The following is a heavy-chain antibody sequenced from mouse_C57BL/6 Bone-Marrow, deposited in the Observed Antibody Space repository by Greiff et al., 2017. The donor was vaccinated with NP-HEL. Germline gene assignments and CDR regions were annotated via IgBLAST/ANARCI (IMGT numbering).Heavy chain of an antibody. D-gene: IGHD2-1*01. CDR3: ARRGIYYGNSFDY. Sequence: VKLQQPGAELVRPGTSVKLSCKASGYTFTSYWMHWVKQRPGQGLEWIGVIDPSDSYTNYNQKFKGKATLTVDTSSSTAYMQLSSLTSEDSAVYYCARRGIYYGNSFDYWGQGTTLTVSS. CDR2: IDPSDSYT. J-gene: IGHJ2*01. CDR1: GYTFTSYW. V-gene: IGHV1-59*01.